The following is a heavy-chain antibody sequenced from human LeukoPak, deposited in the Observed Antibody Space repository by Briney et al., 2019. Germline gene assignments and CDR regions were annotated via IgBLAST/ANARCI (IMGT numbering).Heavy chain of an antibody. CDR2: IYTSGST. Sequence: SETLSLTCTVSGGSISSYYWSWIRQPAGKGLEWIGRIYTSGSTNYNPSLKSRVTMSVDTSKNQFSLKLTSVTDADTAVYYCARVGCSSTNCYGNYYMDVWGKGTTVTVS. CDR3: ARVGCSSTNCYGNYYMDV. D-gene: IGHD2-2*01. CDR1: GGSISSYY. V-gene: IGHV4-4*07. J-gene: IGHJ6*03.